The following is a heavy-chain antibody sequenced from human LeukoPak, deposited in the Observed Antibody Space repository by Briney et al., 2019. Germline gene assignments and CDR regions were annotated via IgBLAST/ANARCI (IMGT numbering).Heavy chain of an antibody. V-gene: IGHV5-51*01. D-gene: IGHD1-14*01. CDR3: ARLCRSRQYDAFDI. J-gene: IGHJ3*02. CDR1: AYSFTSYW. CDR2: ISPGDSDT. Sequence: GESLRISCKGSAYSFTSYWIGWVRQMPGKGLEWMGIISPGDSDTRYSPSFRGQVTISADKSISSAYLQWSSFKASDPAMYYCARLCRSRQYDAFDIWGQGTMVTVSS.